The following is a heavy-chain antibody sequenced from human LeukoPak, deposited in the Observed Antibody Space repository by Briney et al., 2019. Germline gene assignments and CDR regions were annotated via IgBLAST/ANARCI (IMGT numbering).Heavy chain of an antibody. J-gene: IGHJ4*02. Sequence: GASVKVSCKASGYTFTGYYMHWVRRAPGQGLEWMGWINPNSGGTSYAQKFQGRVTMTRDTSISTAYMELSRLRSDDTAVYYCARNMVRGVIPPGTYWGQGTLVTVTS. D-gene: IGHD3-10*01. CDR1: GYTFTGYY. CDR3: ARNMVRGVIPPGTY. CDR2: INPNSGGT. V-gene: IGHV1-2*02.